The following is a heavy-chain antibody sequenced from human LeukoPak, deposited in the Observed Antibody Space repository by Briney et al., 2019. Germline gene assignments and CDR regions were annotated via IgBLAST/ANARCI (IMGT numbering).Heavy chain of an antibody. Sequence: SETLSLTCAVYGGSFSGYYWSWLRQPPGKGLEWSGEINHSESTNYNPSLKSRVTISVDTSKNQFSLKLSSVTAADTAVYYCARGGRRITMIVVSGGRNWFDPWGQGTLVTVSS. CDR3: ARGGRRITMIVVSGGRNWFDP. J-gene: IGHJ5*02. V-gene: IGHV4-34*01. D-gene: IGHD3-22*01. CDR2: INHSEST. CDR1: GGSFSGYY.